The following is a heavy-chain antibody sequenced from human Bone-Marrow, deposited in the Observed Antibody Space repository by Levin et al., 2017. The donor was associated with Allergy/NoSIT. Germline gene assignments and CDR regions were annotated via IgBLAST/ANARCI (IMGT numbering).Heavy chain of an antibody. V-gene: IGHV1-2*02. J-gene: IGHJ4*02. CDR1: FSSFLFSS. CDR2: INPISGGP. CDR3: ARLSHYNESY. D-gene: IGHD3-22*01. Sequence: ASVPVSFPPSFSSFLFSSFPFFLPSPFPGPAWLGWINPISGGPNYAQKFQGRVTMTRDTSISTAYMELSRLRSDDTAVYYCARLSHYNESYWGPGTMVTVSS.